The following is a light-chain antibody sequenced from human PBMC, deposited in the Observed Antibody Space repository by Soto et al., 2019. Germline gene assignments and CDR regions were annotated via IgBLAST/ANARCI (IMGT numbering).Light chain of an antibody. J-gene: IGLJ3*02. CDR2: LNSDGSH. CDR1: SGHNSYA. V-gene: IGLV4-69*01. CDR3: QTWSTDIRV. Sequence: QAVVTQPPSASASLGASVKLTCTLSSGHNSYAIAWHQQQPEKGPRYLMKLNSDGSHSKGDEIPDRFSGSSSGAERYLTISRLHSGDEADYYCQTWSTDIRVFGGGTKLTVL.